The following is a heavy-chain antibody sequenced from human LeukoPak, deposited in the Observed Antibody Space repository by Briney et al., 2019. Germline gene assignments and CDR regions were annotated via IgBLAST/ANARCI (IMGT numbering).Heavy chain of an antibody. CDR3: ARDPWGTFFDY. D-gene: IGHD3-16*01. CDR2: IYTSGST. V-gene: IGHV4-61*02. Sequence: SETLSLTCTVSGGSISSGSYYWSWIRQPAGKGLEWIGRIYTSGSTNYNPSLKSRVTISVDTSKNQFSLKLSSVTAADTAVYYCARDPWGTFFDYWGQGTLVTVSS. J-gene: IGHJ4*02. CDR1: GGSISSGSYY.